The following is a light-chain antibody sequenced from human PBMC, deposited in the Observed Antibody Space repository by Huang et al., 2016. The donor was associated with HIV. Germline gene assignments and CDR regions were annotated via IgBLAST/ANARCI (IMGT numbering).Light chain of an antibody. V-gene: IGKV4-1*01. CDR1: PSILYNSNNKNY. CDR2: WAS. CDR3: HQYYNTPPT. J-gene: IGKJ4*01. Sequence: DIVMTQSPVSLAVSLGERATINCKSSPSILYNSNNKNYLAWYQQKPGQPPKLLISWASTRESGVPDRFSGSGSGTDYTLTISRLQAEDVAVYYCHQYYNTPPTFGGGTKVEIK.